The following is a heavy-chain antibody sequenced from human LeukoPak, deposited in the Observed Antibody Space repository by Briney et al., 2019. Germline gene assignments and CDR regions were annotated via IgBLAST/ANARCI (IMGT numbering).Heavy chain of an antibody. D-gene: IGHD6-13*01. J-gene: IGHJ4*02. CDR3: AKDGGSSSWYAYDY. Sequence: GGSLRLSCAASGFTFRSYGMHWVRQAPGKGLEWVAFIRYDGSNKYYADSVKGRFTISRDNSKNPLYLQMNSLRAEDTAVYYCAKDGGSSSWYAYDYWGQGTLVTVSS. V-gene: IGHV3-30*02. CDR2: IRYDGSNK. CDR1: GFTFRSYG.